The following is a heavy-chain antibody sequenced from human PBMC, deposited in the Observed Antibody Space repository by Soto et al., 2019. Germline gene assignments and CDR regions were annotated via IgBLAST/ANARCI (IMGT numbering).Heavy chain of an antibody. CDR2: IPNTENKK. CDR1: GFTVSSYG. Sequence: QVHLEESEGGVVQPGTSLRLSCVASGFTVSSYGMHWVRQAPGKGLEWVAVIPNTENKKYYADSVKGRFTISRDNSQNTLFLQMDSLMSEDTAMYYCARTAGGRVRGALDIWGQGTMVTVS. D-gene: IGHD6-13*01. V-gene: IGHV3-30-3*01. J-gene: IGHJ3*02. CDR3: ARTAGGRVRGALDI.